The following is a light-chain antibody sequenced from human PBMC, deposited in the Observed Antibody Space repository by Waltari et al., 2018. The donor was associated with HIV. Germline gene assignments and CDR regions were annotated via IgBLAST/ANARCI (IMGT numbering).Light chain of an antibody. Sequence: QPVLTQPPSMSAAPGQNITIACAVTTSNIRSVFLSWYQQLPGTAPKLLIYDDDKRPSGIPDRFSGSKSGTSATLGITGLQPGDEGDYHCGTWDRFLRVGVFGGGTKLTVL. CDR2: DDD. J-gene: IGLJ2*01. CDR1: TSNIRSVF. CDR3: GTWDRFLRVGV. V-gene: IGLV1-51*01.